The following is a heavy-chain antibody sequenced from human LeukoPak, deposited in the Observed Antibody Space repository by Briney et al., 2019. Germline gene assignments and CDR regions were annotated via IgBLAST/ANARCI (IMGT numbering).Heavy chain of an antibody. Sequence: GGSLRLSCAASGFTFSDYYMSWIRQAPGKGLEWVSYISSSGNTIYYADSVKGRFTISRDNAKNYLYLQMNSLRAEDTALYDCARAAGTGYYYYRDVWGKGTTVTVSS. V-gene: IGHV3-11*01. D-gene: IGHD1-1*01. CDR2: ISSSGNTI. CDR3: ARAAGTGYYYYRDV. J-gene: IGHJ6*03. CDR1: GFTFSDYY.